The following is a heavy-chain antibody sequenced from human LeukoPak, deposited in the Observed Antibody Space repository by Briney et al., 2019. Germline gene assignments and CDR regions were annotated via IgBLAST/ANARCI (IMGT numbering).Heavy chain of an antibody. V-gene: IGHV3-23*01. CDR1: GFTFSSYA. D-gene: IGHD3-3*01. CDR2: ISGSGGST. CDR3: AKGGTIFGVVVDAFDI. J-gene: IGHJ3*02. Sequence: GGSLRLSCAASGFTFSSYAMSWVRQAPGKGLEWVSAISGSGGSTYYADSVKGRFTISRDNSKNTLYLQMNSLRAEDTAVYYCAKGGTIFGVVVDAFDIWGQGTMVTVSS.